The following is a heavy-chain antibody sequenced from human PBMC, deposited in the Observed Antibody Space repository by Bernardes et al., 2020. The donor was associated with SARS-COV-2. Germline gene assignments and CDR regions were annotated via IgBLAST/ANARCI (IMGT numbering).Heavy chain of an antibody. Sequence: GGSLRLSCAASGFTFSNAWMNWVRQAPGKGLEWVGRIKSKTDGGTTDYAAPGKGRFTISRADSKNTLYLQMNSRKTEYTAVYYCTTGGAITILGGVIVMDAFDIWGQGTIVTVSS. V-gene: IGHV3-15*01. CDR1: GFTFSNAW. CDR2: IKSKTDGGTT. CDR3: TTGGAITILGGVIVMDAFDI. J-gene: IGHJ3*02. D-gene: IGHD3-3*01.